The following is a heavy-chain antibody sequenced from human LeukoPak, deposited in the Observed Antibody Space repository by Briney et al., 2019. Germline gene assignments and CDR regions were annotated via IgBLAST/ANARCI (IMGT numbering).Heavy chain of an antibody. J-gene: IGHJ4*02. CDR2: IYYSGST. CDR3: ARGTTIFGVALDY. V-gene: IGHV4-30-4*08. Sequence: SQTLSLTCTVSGGSISSGDYYWSWIRQPPGKGLEWIGYIYYSGSTYYNPSLKSRVTISVDTSKNQFSLKLSSVTAADTAVCYCARGTTIFGVALDYWGQGTLVTVSS. CDR1: GGSISSGDYY. D-gene: IGHD3-3*01.